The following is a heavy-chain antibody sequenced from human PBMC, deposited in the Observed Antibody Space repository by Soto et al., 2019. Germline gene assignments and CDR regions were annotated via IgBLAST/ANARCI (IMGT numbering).Heavy chain of an antibody. J-gene: IGHJ6*02. Sequence: GGSLRLSCAASGFTFSSYPVHWVRQAPGKGLEWVAVISNGGSDKYYADSVKGRFTISRDNSKNTLYLQMNSLRSEDTAVYYCARDHCSSASCYAGYYYGMDVWGQGTTVTVSS. V-gene: IGHV3-30-3*01. CDR2: ISNGGSDK. D-gene: IGHD2-2*01. CDR3: ARDHCSSASCYAGYYYGMDV. CDR1: GFTFSSYP.